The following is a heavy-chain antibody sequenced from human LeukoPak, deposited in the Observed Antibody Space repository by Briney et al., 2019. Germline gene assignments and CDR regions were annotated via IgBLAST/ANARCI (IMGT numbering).Heavy chain of an antibody. CDR1: GFIFSSYW. D-gene: IGHD1-26*01. CDR3: ARSGETATTPYDY. CDR2: IKQDGSEK. V-gene: IGHV3-7*01. J-gene: IGHJ4*02. Sequence: GGSLRLSCAASGFIFSSYWMSWVRQAPGKGLEWVANIKQDGSEKYYVDSVKGRFTISRDNAKNSLYLQMNSLRAEDTAVYYCARSGETATTPYDYWGQGTLVTVSS.